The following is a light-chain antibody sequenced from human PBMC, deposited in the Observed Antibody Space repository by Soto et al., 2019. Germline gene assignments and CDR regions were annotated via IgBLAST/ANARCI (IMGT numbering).Light chain of an antibody. CDR1: QSVSGF. Sequence: EVVLAQSPATLSFSPGEGATLSCSADQSVSGFLGWYQQKLGRAPRLLIHDTSNRATGVPARFSGSGSGTDFTLTISSLEPEDFGVYYCQQRGSWPPTFGQGTRLEIK. CDR3: QQRGSWPPT. J-gene: IGKJ5*01. V-gene: IGKV3-11*01. CDR2: DTS.